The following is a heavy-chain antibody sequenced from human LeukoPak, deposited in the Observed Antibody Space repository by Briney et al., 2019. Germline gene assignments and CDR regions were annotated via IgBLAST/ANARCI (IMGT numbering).Heavy chain of an antibody. Sequence: SETLSLTCTVSGGSISSSSYYWGWIRQPPGKGLEWIGSIYYSGSTYYNPSLKSRVTISVDTSKNQFSLKLSSVTAADTAVYYCARQLRGRPAPPNWFDPWGQGTLVTVSS. CDR3: ARQLRGRPAPPNWFDP. CDR2: IYYSGST. J-gene: IGHJ5*02. V-gene: IGHV4-39*01. D-gene: IGHD1-1*01. CDR1: GGSISSSSYY.